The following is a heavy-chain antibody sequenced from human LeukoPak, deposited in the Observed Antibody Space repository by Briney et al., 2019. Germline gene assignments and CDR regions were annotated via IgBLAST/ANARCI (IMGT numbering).Heavy chain of an antibody. J-gene: IGHJ4*02. CDR2: IPYDGNNQ. D-gene: IGHD3-22*01. V-gene: IGHV3-30*03. Sequence: PGGSLRLSCAASGFSFSTYGIHWVRQAPGKGLEWVAVIPYDGNNQYYVDSVKGRFTISRDNSKNTVYLQMNSLRADDTAIYYCVRGSDYDRGGYYSNYFDYWGQGSLVTVSS. CDR3: VRGSDYDRGGYYSNYFDY. CDR1: GFSFSTYG.